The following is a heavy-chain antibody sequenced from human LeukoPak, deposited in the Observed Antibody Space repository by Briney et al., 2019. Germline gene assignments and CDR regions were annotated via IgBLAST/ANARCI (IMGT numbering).Heavy chain of an antibody. V-gene: IGHV3-33*01. J-gene: IGHJ4*02. Sequence: PGGSLRLSCAASGFTFSNYGMLWVRQAPGKGLEWVAVIWYDGSNKYYADSVKGRFTISRDDSKNTLYLQMNSLRAEDTAVYYCARDLCSTTSCLDYWGQGTLVTVSS. CDR2: IWYDGSNK. CDR3: ARDLCSTTSCLDY. D-gene: IGHD2-2*01. CDR1: GFTFSNYG.